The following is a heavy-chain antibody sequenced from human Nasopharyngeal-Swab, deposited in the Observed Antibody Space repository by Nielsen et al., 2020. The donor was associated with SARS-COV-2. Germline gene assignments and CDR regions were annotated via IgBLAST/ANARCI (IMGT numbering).Heavy chain of an antibody. D-gene: IGHD3-10*01. CDR1: GGTFSSYA. Sequence: SVKVACKASGGTFSSYAISWVRQAPGQGLEWMGGIIPIFGTANYAQKFQGRVTITANESTSTAYMELSSLRSEDTAVYYCAREGYYGSGSYAPFDYWGQGTLVTVSS. CDR3: AREGYYGSGSYAPFDY. J-gene: IGHJ4*02. V-gene: IGHV1-69*13. CDR2: IIPIFGTA.